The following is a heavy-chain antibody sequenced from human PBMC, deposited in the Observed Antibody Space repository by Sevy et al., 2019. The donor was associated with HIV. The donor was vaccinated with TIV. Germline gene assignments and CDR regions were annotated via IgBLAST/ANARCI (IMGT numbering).Heavy chain of an antibody. J-gene: IGHJ4*02. V-gene: IGHV3-15*01. CDR3: TTVGSQLQPVYQYYFDY. CDR2: IKSKTDGGTT. CDR1: GFTFSNAW. D-gene: IGHD3-10*01. Sequence: GGSLRLSCAASGFTFSNAWMSWVRQAPGKGLEWVGRIKSKTDGGTTDYAAPVKGRFTISRDDSKNTLYLQMNSLKTEDTAVYYCTTVGSQLQPVYQYYFDYRGQGTLVTVSS.